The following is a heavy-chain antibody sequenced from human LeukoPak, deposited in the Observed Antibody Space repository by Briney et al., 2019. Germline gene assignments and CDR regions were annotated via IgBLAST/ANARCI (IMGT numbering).Heavy chain of an antibody. CDR2: MNPNSGNT. V-gene: IGHV1-8*01. J-gene: IGHJ4*02. Sequence: ASVKVSCKASGYTFTSYDINWVRQATGQGLERMGWMNPNSGNTGYAQNFQGRVTMTRSASINTAYMELSSLTSDDTAVYYCARSSVGARRRIDYWGQGTLVTVSS. CDR3: ARSSVGARRRIDY. CDR1: GYTFTSYD. D-gene: IGHD1-26*01.